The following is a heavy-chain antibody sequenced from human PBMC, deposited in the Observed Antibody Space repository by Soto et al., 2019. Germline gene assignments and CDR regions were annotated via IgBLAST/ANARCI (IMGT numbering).Heavy chain of an antibody. V-gene: IGHV4-30-4*07. J-gene: IGHJ4*02. Sequence: SETLSLTCAVSGGSISSGGYSWSWVRQSPVKGLEWIGYIYHSGTAYYNPSLRSRVTFSVDTSKNQFSLELTSVTAADTALYYCVRVMAGGGFDYWGPGILVTVSS. CDR3: VRVMAGGGFDY. D-gene: IGHD2-15*01. CDR1: GGSISSGGYS. CDR2: IYHSGTA.